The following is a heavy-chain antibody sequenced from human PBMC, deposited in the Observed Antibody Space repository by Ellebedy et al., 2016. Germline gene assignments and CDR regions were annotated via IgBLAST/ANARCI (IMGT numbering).Heavy chain of an antibody. CDR3: ARHEREFRGNNYLDF. J-gene: IGHJ4*02. V-gene: IGHV4-39*01. Sequence: SETLSLTCTVSGASISSGSYYWDWIRQPPGKGLEWIGGIFYSGTTFHNPSLKSRVIISVDTSKNQFSLRLSSVTAADTAIYYCARHEREFRGNNYLDFWGRGTLVTVSS. D-gene: IGHD3-10*01. CDR1: GASISSGSYY. CDR2: IFYSGTT.